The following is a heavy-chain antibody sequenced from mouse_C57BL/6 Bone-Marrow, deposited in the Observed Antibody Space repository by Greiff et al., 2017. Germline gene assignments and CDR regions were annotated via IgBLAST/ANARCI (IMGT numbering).Heavy chain of an antibody. J-gene: IGHJ3*01. Sequence: QVQLQQPGAELVMPGASVKLSCKASGYTFTSYWMHWVKQRPGQGLEWIGEIDPSDSYTNYNQKFKGKSTLTVDKSSSTAYMQLSSLTSEDSAVXYCARGGYSAYWGQGTLVTVSA. CDR1: GYTFTSYW. V-gene: IGHV1-69*01. D-gene: IGHD2-14*01. CDR3: ARGGYSAY. CDR2: IDPSDSYT.